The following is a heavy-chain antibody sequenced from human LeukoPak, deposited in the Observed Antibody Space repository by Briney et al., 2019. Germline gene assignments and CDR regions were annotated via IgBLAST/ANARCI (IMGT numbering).Heavy chain of an antibody. CDR2: INPNSGDT. J-gene: IGHJ4*02. V-gene: IGHV1-2*02. CDR1: GYTFTGYY. D-gene: IGHD3-22*01. CDR3: ARDGKPVFYYDSSGLMD. Sequence: ASVKVSCKASGYTFTGYYVHWVRQAPGQGLEWMGWINPNSGDTNYAQKFQGRVTMTSDTSISTAYMEVSRLRSDDTAVYYCARDGKPVFYYDSSGLMDWGQGTLVTVSS.